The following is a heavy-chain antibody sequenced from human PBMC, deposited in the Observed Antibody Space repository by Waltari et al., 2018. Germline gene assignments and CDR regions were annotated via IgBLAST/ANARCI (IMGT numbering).Heavy chain of an antibody. V-gene: IGHV1-69*04. CDR1: GGTFSSNA. Sequence: QVHLVQSGAELKEPGSSVRVSCKFSGGTFSSNAFSWVRQAPGQGLEWMGGILPMLGIINYAQRFQGRLTITADEVTNTAYMDSNSLTSEDTAVYYCARSPQLTTANWFDPWGQGTLVTVSS. D-gene: IGHD3-3*01. J-gene: IGHJ5*02. CDR2: ILPMLGII. CDR3: ARSPQLTTANWFDP.